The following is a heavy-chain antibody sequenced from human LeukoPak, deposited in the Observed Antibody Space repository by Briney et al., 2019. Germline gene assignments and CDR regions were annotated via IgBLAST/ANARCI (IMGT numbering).Heavy chain of an antibody. CDR3: ARVGPPSSNYYMDV. V-gene: IGHV3-21*01. J-gene: IGHJ6*03. D-gene: IGHD6-6*01. CDR1: GFMFTRYW. Sequence: GGSLRLSCAASGFMFTRYWMSWVRQAPGKGLEWVSSISSSSSYIYYADSVKGRFTISRDNAKNSLYLQMNSLRAEDTAVYYCARVGPPSSNYYMDVWGKGTTVTVSS. CDR2: ISSSSSYI.